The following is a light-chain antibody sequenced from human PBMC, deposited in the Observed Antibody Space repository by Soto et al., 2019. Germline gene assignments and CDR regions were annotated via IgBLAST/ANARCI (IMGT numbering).Light chain of an antibody. CDR1: SSDVGSYNR. J-gene: IGLJ1*01. Sequence: QAVVTQPPSVSGSPGQAVAISCTGTSSDVGSYNRVSWYQQPPGTAPKLMIFDVSNRPSGVPDRFSGSKSGNTASLTISGLQAEDEADYYCSSYTISSTYVFGTGTKVTVL. CDR3: SSYTISSTYV. V-gene: IGLV2-18*02. CDR2: DVS.